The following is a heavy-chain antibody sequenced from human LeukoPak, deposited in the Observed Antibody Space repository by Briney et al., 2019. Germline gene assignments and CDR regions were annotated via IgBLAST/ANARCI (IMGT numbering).Heavy chain of an antibody. D-gene: IGHD1-14*01. J-gene: IGHJ5*02. CDR3: ANKPAGFDP. Sequence: GGSLRLSCAASTFIFSDYAMTWVRQAPGKGLEWVSTISGGGDATYYAHSVKGRFAVSRDNSKKTLYLQLNSLRAEDTAVYYCANKPAGFDPWGQGTLVTVSS. CDR1: TFIFSDYA. CDR2: ISGGGDAT. V-gene: IGHV3-23*01.